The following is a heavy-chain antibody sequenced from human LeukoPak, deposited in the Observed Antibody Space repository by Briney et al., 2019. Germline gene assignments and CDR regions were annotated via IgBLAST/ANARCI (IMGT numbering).Heavy chain of an antibody. CDR1: GFTFSSDL. CDR3: ASRRMGYYGSGSYYYYYYYMDV. CDR2: IKQDGSEK. V-gene: IGHV3-7*01. J-gene: IGHJ6*03. Sequence: GGSLRLSCAASGFTFSSDLMSSVREAPGGGVEWVANIKQDGSEKYYVDFVKGRFTISRDNAKNSLYLQMNSVRAAETAVYYCASRRMGYYGSGSYYYYYYYMDVWGKGTTVTVSS. D-gene: IGHD3-10*01.